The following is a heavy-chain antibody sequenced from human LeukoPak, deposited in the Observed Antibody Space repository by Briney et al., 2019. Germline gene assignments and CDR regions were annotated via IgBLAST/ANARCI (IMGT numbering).Heavy chain of an antibody. CDR3: ARDTSSGWSAFDI. CDR2: IYYFGST. Sequence: KASETLSLTCTISGGSISSYYWSWIRQPPGKGLEWIGYIYYFGSTNYNPSLKSRVTISVDTSKNQFSLKLNSVTAADTAVYYCARDTSSGWSAFDIWGQGTMVTVSS. V-gene: IGHV4-59*01. D-gene: IGHD6-19*01. CDR1: GGSISSYY. J-gene: IGHJ3*02.